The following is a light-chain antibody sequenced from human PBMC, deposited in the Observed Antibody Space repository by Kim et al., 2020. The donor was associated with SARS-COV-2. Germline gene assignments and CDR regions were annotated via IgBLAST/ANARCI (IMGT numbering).Light chain of an antibody. CDR2: YDS. J-gene: IGLJ3*02. CDR3: QVWDSGSDHSV. CDR1: NIASQS. V-gene: IGLV3-21*04. Sequence: SYELTQPPSVSVTPGKTARITCGGNNIASQSVHWYQQKPGQAPMLVIYYDSDRPSGIPERFSGSSSGNTATLTISGVEAGDEADYFCQVWDSGSDHSVLGGGTKLTVL.